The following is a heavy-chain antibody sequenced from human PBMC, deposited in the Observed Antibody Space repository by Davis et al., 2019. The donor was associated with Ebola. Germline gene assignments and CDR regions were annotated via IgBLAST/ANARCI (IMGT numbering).Heavy chain of an antibody. Sequence: SVKVSCKASGFTFTSSAVQWVRQARGQRLEWIGWIVVGSGNTNYAQEFQGRVTITRDTSTRTAYLEVTNVTSQDTAIYYCAREWQNYYPYWGQGTLVTVSS. D-gene: IGHD1-7*01. CDR2: IVVGSGNT. V-gene: IGHV1-58*01. CDR3: AREWQNYYPY. CDR1: GFTFTSSA. J-gene: IGHJ4*02.